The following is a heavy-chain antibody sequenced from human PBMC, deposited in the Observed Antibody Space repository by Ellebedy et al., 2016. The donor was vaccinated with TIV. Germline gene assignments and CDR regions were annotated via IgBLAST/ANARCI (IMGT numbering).Heavy chain of an antibody. Sequence: GESLKISCAASGFTFSSYSMNWVRQAPGKGLEWVSSISSSSSYIYYADSVKGRFTISRDNAKNSLYLQMNSLRAEDTAVYYCARITYGGSGYWGQGTLVTVSS. V-gene: IGHV3-21*01. D-gene: IGHD4-23*01. CDR1: GFTFSSYS. J-gene: IGHJ4*02. CDR3: ARITYGGSGY. CDR2: ISSSSSYI.